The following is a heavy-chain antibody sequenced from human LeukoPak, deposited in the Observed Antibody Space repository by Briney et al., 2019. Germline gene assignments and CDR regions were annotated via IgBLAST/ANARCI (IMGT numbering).Heavy chain of an antibody. V-gene: IGHV1-18*01. J-gene: IGHJ4*02. CDR1: GYTFTSYG. D-gene: IGHD3-9*01. CDR2: ISAYNGNT. Sequence: ASVKFSCKASGYTFTSYGISWVRQAPGQGLEWMGWISAYNGNTNYAQKLQGRVTMTTDTSTSTAYMELRSLRSDDTAVYYCARDPSMYYDILTGYYRPFDYWGQGTLVTVSS. CDR3: ARDPSMYYDILTGYYRPFDY.